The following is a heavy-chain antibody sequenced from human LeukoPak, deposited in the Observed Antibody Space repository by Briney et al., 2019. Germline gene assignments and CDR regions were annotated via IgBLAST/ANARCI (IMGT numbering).Heavy chain of an antibody. V-gene: IGHV3-74*01. CDR3: AKDRADVVPTMVLDY. CDR1: GNYW. J-gene: IGHJ4*02. D-gene: IGHD5-12*01. CDR2: INSDGSWT. Sequence: GGSLRLSCAASGNYWVHWVRQAPGKGLVWVSHINSDGSWTSYADSVKGRFTISKDNAKNTLFLQMNSLRAEDMAVYYCAKDRADVVPTMVLDYWGQGILVTVSS.